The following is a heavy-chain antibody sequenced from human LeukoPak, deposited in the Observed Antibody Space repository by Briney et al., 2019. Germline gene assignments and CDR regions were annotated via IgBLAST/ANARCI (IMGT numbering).Heavy chain of an antibody. J-gene: IGHJ4*02. D-gene: IGHD6-13*01. CDR1: GGSISRSSYY. V-gene: IGHV4-39*01. CDR3: ARGMSSSWYFGKYYFDY. CDR2: IYYSGST. Sequence: SETLSLTCTVSGGSISRSSYYWGWIRQPPGKGLEWIGNIYYSGSTYYNPSLKSRVTISVDTSKNQFSLKLSSVTAADTAVYYCARGMSSSWYFGKYYFDYWGQGTLVTVSS.